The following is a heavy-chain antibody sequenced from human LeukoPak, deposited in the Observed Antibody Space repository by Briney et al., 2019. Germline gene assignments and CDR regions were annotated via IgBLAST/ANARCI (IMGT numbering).Heavy chain of an antibody. CDR3: AKTSRANSAYDTPFDY. CDR2: VRGTGTDT. Sequence: GGSLRLSCAASGFTFSTYAMSWVRQAPGKGLEWVSGVRGTGTDTYYADSVKGRFTISRDNSKNTLYLKMNSLRAEDTAIYYCAKTSRANSAYDTPFDYWGQGTLVTVSS. J-gene: IGHJ4*02. V-gene: IGHV3-23*01. D-gene: IGHD5-12*01. CDR1: GFTFSTYA.